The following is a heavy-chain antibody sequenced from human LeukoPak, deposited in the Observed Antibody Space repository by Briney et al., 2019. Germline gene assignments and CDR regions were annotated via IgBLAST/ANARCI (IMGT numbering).Heavy chain of an antibody. J-gene: IGHJ4*02. CDR3: TTSGPITMIVRGYFDY. V-gene: IGHV1-24*01. Sequence: ASVKVSCKVSGYTLTELSMHWVRQAPGKGLEWMGGFDPEDGETIYAQKFQGRVTMTEDASTDTAYMELSSLRSEDTAVYYCTTSGPITMIVRGYFDYWGQGTLVTVSS. CDR1: GYTLTELS. D-gene: IGHD3-22*01. CDR2: FDPEDGET.